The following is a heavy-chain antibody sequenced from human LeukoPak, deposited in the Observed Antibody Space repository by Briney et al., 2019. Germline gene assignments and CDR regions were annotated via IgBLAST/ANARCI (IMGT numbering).Heavy chain of an antibody. CDR3: ARAPGYSYGYFNYYMDV. Sequence: PSETLSLTCTVSGGSISSSSYYWGWIRQPPGKGLEWIGSIYYSGSTYYNPSLKSRVTISVDTSKNQFSLKLNSVTAADTAVYYCARAPGYSYGYFNYYMDVWGKGTTVTVSS. D-gene: IGHD5-18*01. J-gene: IGHJ6*03. CDR2: IYYSGST. CDR1: GGSISSSSYY. V-gene: IGHV4-39*01.